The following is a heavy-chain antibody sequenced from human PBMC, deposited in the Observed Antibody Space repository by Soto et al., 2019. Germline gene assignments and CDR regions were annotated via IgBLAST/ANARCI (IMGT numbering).Heavy chain of an antibody. CDR2: VYYTGST. Sequence: SETLSLTCTVSGASIRSTDYYWSWIRQAPGKGLGWIGHVYYTGSTYYNPSLMSRLTISVDTSKNQFSLKLTSVTAAETAVYYCVRTAREGAVAPHWFDRWGQGTQVTVSS. V-gene: IGHV4-30-4*01. CDR3: VRTAREGAVAPHWFDR. CDR1: GASIRSTDYY. D-gene: IGHD2-21*02. J-gene: IGHJ5*02.